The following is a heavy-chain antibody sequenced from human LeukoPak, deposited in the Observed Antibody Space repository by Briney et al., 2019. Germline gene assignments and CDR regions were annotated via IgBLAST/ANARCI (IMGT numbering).Heavy chain of an antibody. D-gene: IGHD2-21*01. V-gene: IGHV3-64*04. CDR3: AKFRSYVFDP. CDR1: GFTFSDYA. Sequence: GGSLRLSCSASGFTFSDYAMHWVRQAPGKGLEYVATINGRGGSTYHADSVKGRFTVSRDNSKNTLYLQMNSLRAEDTAVYYCAKFRSYVFDPWGQGTLVTVSS. J-gene: IGHJ5*02. CDR2: INGRGGST.